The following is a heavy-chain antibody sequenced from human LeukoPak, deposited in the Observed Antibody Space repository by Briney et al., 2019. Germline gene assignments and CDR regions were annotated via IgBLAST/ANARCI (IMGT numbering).Heavy chain of an antibody. V-gene: IGHV4-61*02. CDR1: GGAISNGTYY. CDR2: IATSGST. CDR3: AVARGVRGAGNWFDP. J-gene: IGHJ5*02. D-gene: IGHD3-10*01. Sequence: SETLSLTCSVSGGAISNGTYYWSWIRQPAGKGLEWIGRIATSGSTDYNPSLKSRVTIPVDTSKNQFSLKLISVTAADTAMYYCAVARGVRGAGNWFDPWGQGTLVTVSS.